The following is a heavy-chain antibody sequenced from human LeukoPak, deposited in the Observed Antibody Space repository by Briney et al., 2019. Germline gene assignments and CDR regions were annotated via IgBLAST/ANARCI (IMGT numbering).Heavy chain of an antibody. CDR3: ARDEDGHDY. CDR2: ISYHGIDK. V-gene: IGHV3-30-3*01. J-gene: IGHJ4*02. Sequence: GRSLRLSFAASGFTFSHYAMHWVRQAPGKGLEWVAVISYHGIDKYYADSVKGRFTISRDNSKNALYLQMNSLRPEDTAVYYCARDEDGHDYWGQGTLVTVSS. CDR1: GFTFSHYA.